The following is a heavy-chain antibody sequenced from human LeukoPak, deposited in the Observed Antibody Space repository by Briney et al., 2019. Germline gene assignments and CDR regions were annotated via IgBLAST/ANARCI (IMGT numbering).Heavy chain of an antibody. CDR1: GGSISSGGYY. CDR3: ARQVFAGGNDAFDI. J-gene: IGHJ3*02. Sequence: IPSETLSLTCTGSGGSISSGGYYWSWIRQHPGKGLEWIGYIYYSGSTNYNPSLKSRVTISVDTSKNQFSLKLSSVTAADTAVYYCARQVFAGGNDAFDIWGQGTMVTVSS. CDR2: IYYSGST. V-gene: IGHV4-61*08.